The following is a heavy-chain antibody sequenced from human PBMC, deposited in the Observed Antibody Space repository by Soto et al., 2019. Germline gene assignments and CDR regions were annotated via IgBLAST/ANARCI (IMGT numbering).Heavy chain of an antibody. CDR1: GGTFSSYA. CDR3: AIPPAGESSGSYNDACDI. D-gene: IGHD3-22*01. J-gene: IGHJ3*02. CDR2: IIPIFGTA. Sequence: QVQLVQSGAEVKKPGSSVKVSCKASGGTFSSYAISWVRQAPGQGLEWMGGIIPIFGTANYAQKFQGRVTITADESTSTAYMELSSLRSEDTAVYYCAIPPAGESSGSYNDACDIWGQGTMVTVSS. V-gene: IGHV1-69*01.